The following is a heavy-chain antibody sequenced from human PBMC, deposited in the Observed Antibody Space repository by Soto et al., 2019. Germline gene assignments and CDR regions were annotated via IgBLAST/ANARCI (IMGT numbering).Heavy chain of an antibody. CDR1: GGSISSGGYY. CDR2: IYYGGYT. D-gene: IGHD6-13*01. V-gene: IGHV4-31*03. Sequence: SETLSLTCTVSGGSISSGGYYWNWIRQHPGKGLEWIGYIYYGGYTYYNPSLKSRVTISVDTSKNQFSLKLSSVTAADTAVYYCARVKAAGTRYFDYWGPGTLVTVS. CDR3: ARVKAAGTRYFDY. J-gene: IGHJ4*02.